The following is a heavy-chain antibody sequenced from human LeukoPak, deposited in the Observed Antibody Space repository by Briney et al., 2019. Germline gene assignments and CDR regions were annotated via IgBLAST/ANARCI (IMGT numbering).Heavy chain of an antibody. D-gene: IGHD3-16*01. CDR3: ARDSVRGRPFVAVDI. Sequence: GGALRLSRAPSGFSFINYWMNWVRPAPRRGLEGVANIKYEASEQYYVDSVKGRFTISRDNAKNSLYLQVNILSAEDPAVYYCARDSVRGRPFVAVDIWGQRKMVTVSS. V-gene: IGHV3-7*01. CDR2: IKYEASEQ. CDR1: GFSFINYW. J-gene: IGHJ3*02.